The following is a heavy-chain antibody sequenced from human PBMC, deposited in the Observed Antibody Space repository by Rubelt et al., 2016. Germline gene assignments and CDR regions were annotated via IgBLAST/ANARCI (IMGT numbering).Heavy chain of an antibody. CDR2: ISGSGGST. J-gene: IGHJ4*02. V-gene: IGHV3-23*04. D-gene: IGHD3-10*01. CDR1: GFTFSSYA. Sequence: VQLVESGGGVVQPGRSLRLSCAASGFTFSSYAMHWVRQAPGKGLEWVSAISGSGGSTYYADSVKGRFTIARDNSKNTLYLQMNSLRAEDTAVYYCARLSTMVRGVIIDYFDYWGQGTLVTVSS. CDR3: ARLSTMVRGVIIDYFDY.